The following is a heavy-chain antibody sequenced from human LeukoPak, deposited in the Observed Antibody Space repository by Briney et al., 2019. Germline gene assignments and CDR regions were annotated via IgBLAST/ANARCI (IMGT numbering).Heavy chain of an antibody. D-gene: IGHD6-13*01. CDR1: GFTFRTYG. J-gene: IGHJ4*02. CDR2: ISASSGHI. V-gene: IGHV3-21*01. Sequence: GGSLRLSCEASGFTFRTYGMTWVRQAQGKGLEWDSSISASSGHIHYADSAKGRFTNSRDNAKNSLYLQMNSLRAEDTAVYYCARAEYSSSWSYVYYFDNWGQGTLVTVSS. CDR3: ARAEYSSSWSYVYYFDN.